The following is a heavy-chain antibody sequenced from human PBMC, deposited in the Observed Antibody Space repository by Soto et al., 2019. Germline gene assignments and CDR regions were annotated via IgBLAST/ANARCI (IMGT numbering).Heavy chain of an antibody. D-gene: IGHD3-22*01. CDR1: GYTFTSYY. CDR3: ARAGYYYDSSGPFGY. V-gene: IGHV1-46*01. CDR2: INPSGGST. Sequence: ASVKVSCKASGYTFTSYYMHWVRQAPGQGLEWMGIINPSGGSTSYAQKFQGRVTMTRGTSTSTVYMELSSLRSEDTAVYYCARAGYYYDSSGPFGYWGQRTLVTVSS. J-gene: IGHJ4*02.